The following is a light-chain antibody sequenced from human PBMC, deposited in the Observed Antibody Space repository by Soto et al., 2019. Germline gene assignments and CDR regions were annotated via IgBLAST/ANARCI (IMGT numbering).Light chain of an antibody. Sequence: EIVLTQSPGTLSLSPGERATLSCRASQSVSSHLAWYQQKPGQAPRLLIYDASNRATGIPARFSGSGSGTDFTLTISSLEPEDFAVYHCVQRTTWPWMCGQGSNVEIK. CDR2: DAS. V-gene: IGKV3-11*01. CDR1: QSVSSH. J-gene: IGKJ1*01. CDR3: VQRTTWPWM.